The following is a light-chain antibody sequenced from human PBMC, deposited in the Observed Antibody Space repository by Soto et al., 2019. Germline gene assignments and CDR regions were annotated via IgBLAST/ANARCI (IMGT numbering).Light chain of an antibody. CDR3: QQYDSFSVT. CDR2: KAC. Sequence: DIQMTQSPSTLSASVGDRVTITCRASQSISSWLAWDQQKPGKAPKLLIYKACSLESGVPSRFSGSGSGTEFTLTSSRLQPDDFATYYCQQYDSFSVTFGGGTKVQIK. V-gene: IGKV1-5*03. CDR1: QSISSW. J-gene: IGKJ4*02.